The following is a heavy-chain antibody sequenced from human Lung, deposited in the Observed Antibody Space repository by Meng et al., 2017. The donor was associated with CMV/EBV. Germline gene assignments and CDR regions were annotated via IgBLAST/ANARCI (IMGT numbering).Heavy chain of an antibody. Sequence: LQESGPGLVRPTQSLSLTCTVSWDCSSSGEYFWSWIRPPPGNGLEWFGYMAYRGSTFYNPSLKSRVTISVDTSTNQFSLKLSSVTAADTAVYFCARGELLWDYWGQGTLVTVSS. D-gene: IGHD2-2*01. J-gene: IGHJ4*02. CDR2: MAYRGST. V-gene: IGHV4-30-4*01. CDR1: WDCSSSGEYF. CDR3: ARGELLWDY.